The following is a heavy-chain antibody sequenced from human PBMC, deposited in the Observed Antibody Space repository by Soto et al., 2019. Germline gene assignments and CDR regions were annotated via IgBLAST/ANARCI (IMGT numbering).Heavy chain of an antibody. CDR2: IYHGGST. CDR1: GGSISSSYW. D-gene: IGHD3-3*01. CDR3: VTSLNYDFWRDGGRHYYFDY. J-gene: IGHJ4*02. V-gene: IGHV4-4*02. Sequence: SETLSLTCAVSGGSISSSYWWNWVRQPPGKGLEWIGKIYHGGSTNYNPSLKNRVTISVDKSNNQFSLRLSSVTAADTAVYFCVTSLNYDFWRDGGRHYYFDYWGQGTLVTVSS.